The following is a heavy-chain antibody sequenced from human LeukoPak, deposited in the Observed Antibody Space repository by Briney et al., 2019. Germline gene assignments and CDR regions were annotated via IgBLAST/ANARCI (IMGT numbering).Heavy chain of an antibody. CDR1: GFSFSSHA. J-gene: IGHJ3*02. Sequence: GGSLRLSCAASGFSFSSHAMHWVRQAPGKGLEYVSGIRSYGGNPYYADSVKGRFTISRDNSNNRLYLQMGSLRADDMAVYYCARDLLHSTGRFYAFDNWGPGTMVTVSS. CDR3: ARDLLHSTGRFYAFDN. D-gene: IGHD6-19*01. V-gene: IGHV3-64*02. CDR2: IRSYGGNP.